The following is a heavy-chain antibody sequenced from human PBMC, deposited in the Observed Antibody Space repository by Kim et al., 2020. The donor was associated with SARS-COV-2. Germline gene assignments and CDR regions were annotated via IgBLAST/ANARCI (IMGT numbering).Heavy chain of an antibody. CDR3: ARLDFHLFGAYDS. CDR2: TYYRSKWYH. V-gene: IGHV6-1*01. CDR1: GDSVSTDTVA. D-gene: IGHD3-16*01. J-gene: IGHJ5*01. Sequence: SQTLSLTCAISGDSVSTDTVAWNWIRQSPSRGLEWLGWTYYRSKWYHHYAESVKSRITINPDTSKNQFSLQLNSVTPDDSAVYYCARLDFHLFGAYDSWGQGTLVAVSS.